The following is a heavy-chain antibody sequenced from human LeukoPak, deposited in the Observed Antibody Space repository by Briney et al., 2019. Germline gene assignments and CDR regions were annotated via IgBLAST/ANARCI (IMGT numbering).Heavy chain of an antibody. J-gene: IGHJ6*03. V-gene: IGHV3-21*04. CDR1: GFTFSSYS. Sequence: GGSLRLSCAASGFTFSSYSMNWVRQAPGKGLERVSSISSSSSYIYYADSVKGRFTISRDNAKNSLYLQMNSPRGEDTALYHCARVGGPSHYGGETYYMDVWGKGTTVTISS. CDR3: ARVGGPSHYGGETYYMDV. D-gene: IGHD4-23*01. CDR2: ISSSSSYI.